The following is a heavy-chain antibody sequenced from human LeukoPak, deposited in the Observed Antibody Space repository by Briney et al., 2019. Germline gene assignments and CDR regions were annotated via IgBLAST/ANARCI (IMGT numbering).Heavy chain of an antibody. Sequence: PSETLSLTCTVSGGSIRSYHWSWIRQPAGKGLEWMGHIYYSGSTNYNPSLKSRVTISVDTSKNQFSLKLSSVTAADTAVYYCARDGIYYYGSGSYNWFDPWGQGTLVTVSS. CDR3: ARDGIYYYGSGSYNWFDP. D-gene: IGHD3-10*01. J-gene: IGHJ5*02. CDR1: GGSIRSYH. V-gene: IGHV4-59*01. CDR2: IYYSGST.